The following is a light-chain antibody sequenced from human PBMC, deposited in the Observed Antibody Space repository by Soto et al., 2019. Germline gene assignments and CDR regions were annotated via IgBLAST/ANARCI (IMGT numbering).Light chain of an antibody. Sequence: QTVVTQEPSFSVSPGGTVTLTCGLTSGSVSTTYYPRWYQQTPGQAPRTPIYSTNIRSSGVPDRFSGSILGNKAALTITGAQADDESDYHCMLYMGGGLVVFGGGTKLTVL. CDR3: MLYMGGGLVV. CDR2: STN. V-gene: IGLV8-61*01. CDR1: SGSVSTTYY. J-gene: IGLJ2*01.